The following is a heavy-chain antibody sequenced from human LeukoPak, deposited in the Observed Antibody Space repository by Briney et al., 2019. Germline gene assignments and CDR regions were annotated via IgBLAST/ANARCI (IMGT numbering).Heavy chain of an antibody. V-gene: IGHV3-9*01. D-gene: IGHD1-26*01. CDR1: GFTFDDYA. CDR2: ISWNSGSI. J-gene: IGHJ3*02. CDR3: AKEGVGATKGTFDI. Sequence: GGSLRLSCAASGFTFDDYAMHWVRQAPGKGLEWVSGISWNSGSIGYADSVKGRFTISRDNAKNSLYLQMNSLRAEDTALYYCAKEGVGATKGTFDIWGQGAMVTVSS.